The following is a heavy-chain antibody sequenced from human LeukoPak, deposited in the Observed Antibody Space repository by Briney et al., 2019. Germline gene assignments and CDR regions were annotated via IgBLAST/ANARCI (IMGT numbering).Heavy chain of an antibody. CDR3: ARGGPSRGSGFYYFDY. CDR2: INPHSGGT. Sequence: ASVKVSCKASGYTFTGYYMHWVRQAPGQGLEWMGWINPHSGGTDHAQKFQGRVTMTRDTSISTGYMELSRLTSDDTAVYYCARGGPSRGSGFYYFDYWGQGTLVTVSS. CDR1: GYTFTGYY. J-gene: IGHJ4*02. D-gene: IGHD6-19*01. V-gene: IGHV1-2*02.